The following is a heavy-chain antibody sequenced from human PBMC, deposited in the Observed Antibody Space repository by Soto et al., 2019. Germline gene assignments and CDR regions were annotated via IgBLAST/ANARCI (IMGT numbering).Heavy chain of an antibody. J-gene: IGHJ4*02. CDR2: ISYDGSNK. Sequence: QVQLVESGGGVVQPGRSLRLSCAASGFTFSSYGMHWVRQAPGKGLEWVAVISYDGSNKYYADSVKGRFTISRDNSKNTLYLQMNSLRADDTAVYYCAKDSSLDYWGQGTLVTVSS. CDR3: AKDSSLDY. CDR1: GFTFSSYG. V-gene: IGHV3-30*18.